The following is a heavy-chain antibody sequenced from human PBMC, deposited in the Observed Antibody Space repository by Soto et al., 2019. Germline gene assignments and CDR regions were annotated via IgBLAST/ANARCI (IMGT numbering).Heavy chain of an antibody. J-gene: IGHJ4*02. Sequence: GASVKVSCKASGYTFTGYYMHWVRQAPGQGLERMGWINPNSGGTNYAQKFQGRVTMTRDTSISTAYMELSRLRSDDTAVYYCARESSLGWVIAAAGRDFDYWGQGTLVTVSS. V-gene: IGHV1-2*02. D-gene: IGHD6-13*01. CDR1: GYTFTGYY. CDR2: INPNSGGT. CDR3: ARESSLGWVIAAAGRDFDY.